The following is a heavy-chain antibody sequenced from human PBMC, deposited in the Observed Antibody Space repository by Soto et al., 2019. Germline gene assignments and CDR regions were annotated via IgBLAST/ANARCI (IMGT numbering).Heavy chain of an antibody. Sequence: GGSLRLSCAASGFTFSSYGMHWVRQAPGKGLEWVAVIWYDGSNKYYADSVKGRFTISRDNSKNTLYLQMNSLRAEDTAVYYCARDIVVVPAAISVKARGYYYYMDVWGKGTTVTVSS. CDR2: IWYDGSNK. CDR3: ARDIVVVPAAISVKARGYYYYMDV. D-gene: IGHD2-2*01. V-gene: IGHV3-33*01. J-gene: IGHJ6*03. CDR1: GFTFSSYG.